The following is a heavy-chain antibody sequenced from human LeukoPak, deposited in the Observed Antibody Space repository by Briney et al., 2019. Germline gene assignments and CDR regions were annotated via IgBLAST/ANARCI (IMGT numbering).Heavy chain of an antibody. V-gene: IGHV4-4*07. J-gene: IGHJ4*02. CDR3: ARVGPGLLAAPRFDY. CDR1: GGSISSYH. Sequence: SETLSLTCTVSGGSISSYHWSWIRQPAGKGPEWIGRIYTSGSTNYNPSLKSRVTMSVDTSKNQFSLKLSSVTAADTAVYYCARVGPGLLAAPRFDYWGQGTLVTVSS. CDR2: IYTSGST. D-gene: IGHD6-6*01.